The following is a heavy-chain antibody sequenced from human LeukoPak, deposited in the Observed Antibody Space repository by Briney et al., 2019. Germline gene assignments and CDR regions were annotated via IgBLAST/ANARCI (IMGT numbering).Heavy chain of an antibody. CDR1: GGSVSTGDFY. V-gene: IGHV4-61*08. CDR2: IYYSGRT. Sequence: SETLSLTCTVSGGSVSTGDFYWSWIRQPPGKGLEWIGYIYYSGRTNHNPSLKSRVTISIDTSKNQFSLKLSSVTAADTAVYYCARGSSRFDCWGQGTLVTVSS. CDR3: ARGSSRFDC. J-gene: IGHJ4*02. D-gene: IGHD6-13*01.